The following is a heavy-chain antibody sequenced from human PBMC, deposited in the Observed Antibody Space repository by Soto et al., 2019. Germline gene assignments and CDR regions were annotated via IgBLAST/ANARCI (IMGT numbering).Heavy chain of an antibody. J-gene: IGHJ4*02. Sequence: PSETLSLTCAVSGGSISSGGYSWSWIRQPPGKGLEWIGYIYHSGSTYYNPSLKSRVTISVDRSKNQFSLKLSSVTAADTAVYYCARGWYSGYDYYFDYWGQGTLGTVSS. V-gene: IGHV4-30-2*01. D-gene: IGHD5-12*01. CDR1: GGSISSGGYS. CDR2: IYHSGST. CDR3: ARGWYSGYDYYFDY.